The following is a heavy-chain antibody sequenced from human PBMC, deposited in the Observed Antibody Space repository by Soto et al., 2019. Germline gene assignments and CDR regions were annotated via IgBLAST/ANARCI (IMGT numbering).Heavy chain of an antibody. D-gene: IGHD6-13*01. J-gene: IGHJ4*02. V-gene: IGHV3-21*01. CDR3: ARDRSTRPRPYWIAAAGLYYFDY. Sequence: GGSLRLSCAASGFTFSSYSMNWVRQAPGKGLEWVSSISSSSSYIYYADSVKGRFTISRDNAKNSLYLQMNSLRAEDTAVYYCARDRSTRPRPYWIAAAGLYYFDYWGQGT. CDR1: GFTFSSYS. CDR2: ISSSSSYI.